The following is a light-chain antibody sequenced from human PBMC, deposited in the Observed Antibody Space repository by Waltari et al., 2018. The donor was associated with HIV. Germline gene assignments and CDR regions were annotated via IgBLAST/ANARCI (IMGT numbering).Light chain of an antibody. CDR1: KITSYS. Sequence: SYVLTQPPSLSVAPGKPASFPCGGNKITSYSVPWYQQKPGQAPVLVIYDDSDRRSGIPERFSGSNSGNTATLTISEVEAGDEADYYCQVWDGSVDQWVFGGGTKLTVL. CDR2: DDS. J-gene: IGLJ3*02. V-gene: IGLV3-21*04. CDR3: QVWDGSVDQWV.